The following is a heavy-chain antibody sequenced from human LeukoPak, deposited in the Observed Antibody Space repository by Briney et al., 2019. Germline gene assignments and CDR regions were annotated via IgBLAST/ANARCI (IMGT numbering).Heavy chain of an antibody. CDR3: ARLSPPKCYDY. V-gene: IGHV4-59*12. CDR1: GGSISSYY. CDR2: IYYSGST. Sequence: SETLSLTCTVSGGSISSYYWSWIRQPPGKGLEWIGYIYYSGSTNYNPSLKSRVTISVDTSKNQFSLKLSSVTAADTAVYYCARLSPPKCYDYWGQGTLVTVSS. D-gene: IGHD3-10*02. J-gene: IGHJ4*02.